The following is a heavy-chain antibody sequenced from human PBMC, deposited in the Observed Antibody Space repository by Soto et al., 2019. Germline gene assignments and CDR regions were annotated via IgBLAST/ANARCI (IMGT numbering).Heavy chain of an antibody. D-gene: IGHD3-22*01. Sequence: SETLSLTCAVSGGSFSGSYWNWVRQPPGKGLEWLGEINHAGVTHYNPSLKGRATISVDTSKNQFSLTLTSVTAADTAVYYCARVGPWVPYYYDSSPYTFENWFDPWGQGTLVTVSS. CDR1: GGSFSGSY. J-gene: IGHJ5*02. CDR2: INHAGVT. V-gene: IGHV4-34*01. CDR3: ARVGPWVPYYYDSSPYTFENWFDP.